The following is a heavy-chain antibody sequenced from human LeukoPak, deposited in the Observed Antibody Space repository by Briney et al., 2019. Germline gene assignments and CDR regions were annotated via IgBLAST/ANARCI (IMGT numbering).Heavy chain of an antibody. CDR3: ARTNKQWLVLGY. Sequence: GASVKVSCKASGYTFTSYDINWVRQATGQGLEWMGWMNPNSGNTGYAQKFQGRVTMTRNTSISTAYMELRSLRSEDTAVHYCARTNKQWLVLGYWGQGTLISVSS. V-gene: IGHV1-8*01. CDR2: MNPNSGNT. CDR1: GYTFTSYD. J-gene: IGHJ4*02. D-gene: IGHD6-19*01.